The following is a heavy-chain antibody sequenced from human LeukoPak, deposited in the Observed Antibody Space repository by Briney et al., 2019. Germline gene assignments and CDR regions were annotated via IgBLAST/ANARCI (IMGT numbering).Heavy chain of an antibody. Sequence: SETLSLTCAVYGGSFSGYYWSWIRQPPGKGLEWIGEINHSGSTNYNPSLKSRVTISVDTSKNQFSLKLSSVTAADTAVYYCARLGLGPRYFQHWGQGTLVTVSS. D-gene: IGHD1-14*01. V-gene: IGHV4-34*01. CDR1: GGSFSGYY. J-gene: IGHJ1*01. CDR2: INHSGST. CDR3: ARLGLGPRYFQH.